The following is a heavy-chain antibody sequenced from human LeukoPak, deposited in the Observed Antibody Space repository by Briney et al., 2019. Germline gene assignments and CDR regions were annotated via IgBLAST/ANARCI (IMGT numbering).Heavy chain of an antibody. CDR1: GFTFSSFA. Sequence: GGSLSLSCPASGFTFSSFAIHWVRQAPGKGLEYVSAISSNGGSTYYADSVKGRFTISRDNSKNTLYLQMSSLRAEDTAVYYCVKNIVVVVAAPVGAFDIWGQGTMVTVSS. J-gene: IGHJ3*02. D-gene: IGHD2-15*01. CDR2: ISSNGGST. CDR3: VKNIVVVVAAPVGAFDI. V-gene: IGHV3-64D*09.